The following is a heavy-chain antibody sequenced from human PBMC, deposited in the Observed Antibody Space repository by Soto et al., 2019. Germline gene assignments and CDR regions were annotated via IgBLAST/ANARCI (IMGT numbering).Heavy chain of an antibody. CDR2: INPSGST. V-gene: IGHV4-34*01. J-gene: IGHJ6*02. Sequence: SETLSLTCAVYGGSFSGYYWSWIRQPPGKGLEWIGEINPSGSTNYNPSLKSRVTISVDTSKNQFSLKLSSVTAADTAVYYCARELRGYSGYDFFRANYDYGMDVWGQGTTVTVSS. D-gene: IGHD5-12*01. CDR1: GGSFSGYY. CDR3: ARELRGYSGYDFFRANYDYGMDV.